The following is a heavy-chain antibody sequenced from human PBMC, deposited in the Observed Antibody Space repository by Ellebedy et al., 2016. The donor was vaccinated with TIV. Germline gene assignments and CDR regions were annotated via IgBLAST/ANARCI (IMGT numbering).Heavy chain of an antibody. V-gene: IGHV4-59*01. CDR1: GGSISSYY. Sequence: SETLSLTXTVSGGSISSYYWSWIRQPPGKGLEWIGYIYYSGSTNYNPSLKSRVTISVDTSKNQFSLRLSSATAADTAVYYCARDRGDTAVDYWGQGTLVTVSS. CDR2: IYYSGST. CDR3: ARDRGDTAVDY. J-gene: IGHJ4*02. D-gene: IGHD3-10*01.